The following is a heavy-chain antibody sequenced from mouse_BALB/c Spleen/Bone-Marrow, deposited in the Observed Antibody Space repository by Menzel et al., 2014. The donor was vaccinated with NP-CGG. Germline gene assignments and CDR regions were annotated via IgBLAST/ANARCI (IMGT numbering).Heavy chain of an antibody. CDR1: GFTFSSYG. J-gene: IGHJ2*03. V-gene: IGHV5-6-3*01. CDR3: ARVWYFDY. CDR2: INSNGGST. Sequence: EVKLVESGGGLVQPGGSLKLSCAASGFTFSSYGMSWVRQTPDKRLELVATINSNGGSTYYPDSVKGRFTISRDNAKNTLYLRMSSLKSEDTAMYYCARVWYFDYWGQGASLTVSS.